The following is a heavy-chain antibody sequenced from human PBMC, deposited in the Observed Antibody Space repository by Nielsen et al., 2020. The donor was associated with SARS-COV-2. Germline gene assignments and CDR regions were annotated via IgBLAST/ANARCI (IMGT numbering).Heavy chain of an antibody. D-gene: IGHD3-16*02. Sequence: SETLSLTCTVSGGSISSGGYYWNWIRQHPGKGLEWIGNIYYSWSTFYNPSVKSHFTMSLDTSKNQFSLKLSSVTAADTAVYYCARGDYDYVWGSYRVPTVGAFDIWGQGTMVTVSS. CDR2: IYYSWST. CDR1: GGSISSGGYY. V-gene: IGHV4-31*01. J-gene: IGHJ3*02. CDR3: ARGDYDYVWGSYRVPTVGAFDI.